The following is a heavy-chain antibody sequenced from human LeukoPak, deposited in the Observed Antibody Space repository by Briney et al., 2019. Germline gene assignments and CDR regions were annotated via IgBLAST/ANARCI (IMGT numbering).Heavy chain of an antibody. CDR2: INPNSGGS. J-gene: IGHJ4*02. CDR3: ARAVGDYWGFELKYYFDS. D-gene: IGHD4-17*01. CDR1: GYTFAGYH. Sequence: GASMKVSCKASGYTFAGYHLHWVRQTPGQGLEWMGWINPNSGGSNSAQKFQGRVTMTRDTSITTAYMELHSLRSDDTAVYFCARAVGDYWGFELKYYFDSWGQGSLVTVSS. V-gene: IGHV1-2*02.